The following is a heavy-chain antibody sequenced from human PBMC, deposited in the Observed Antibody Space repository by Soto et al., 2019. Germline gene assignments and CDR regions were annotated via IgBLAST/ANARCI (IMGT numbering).Heavy chain of an antibody. CDR1: GFTFSSYA. J-gene: IGHJ3*02. CDR2: ISGSGGST. Sequence: PGGSLRLSCAASGFTFSSYAMSWVRQAPGKGLEWVSAISGSGGSTYYADSVKGRFTISGDNSKNTLYLQMNGLRAEDTAVYYCASKDIVLMVYAPDAFDIWGQGTMVTVSS. D-gene: IGHD2-8*01. CDR3: ASKDIVLMVYAPDAFDI. V-gene: IGHV3-23*01.